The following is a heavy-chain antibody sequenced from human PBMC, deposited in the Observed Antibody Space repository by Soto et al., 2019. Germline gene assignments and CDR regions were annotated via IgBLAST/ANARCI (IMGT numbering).Heavy chain of an antibody. Sequence: ASVKVTCKTSGYTFSNYGITWVRQAPGQPLEWLGWISLYSDGTSYAQKFRGRVSMTTDTSTTTAYMELRSLRSDDTAVYYCARVVPGAEAWFGPWGQGTLVTVSS. CDR3: ARVVPGAEAWFGP. J-gene: IGHJ5*02. CDR1: GYTFSNYG. V-gene: IGHV1-18*01. CDR2: ISLYSDGT.